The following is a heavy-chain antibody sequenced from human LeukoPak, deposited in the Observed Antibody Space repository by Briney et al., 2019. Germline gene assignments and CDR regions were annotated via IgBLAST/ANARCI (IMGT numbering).Heavy chain of an antibody. CDR1: GGSISSGSYY. V-gene: IGHV4-61*02. Sequence: SETLSLTCTVSGGSISSGSYYWSWIRQPAGKGLEWIGRIYTSGSTNYNPSLKSRVTISVDTSKNQFSLKLSSVTAADTAVYYCAREPTYYDYVDYWGQGTLVTVSS. CDR3: AREPTYYDYVDY. J-gene: IGHJ4*02. D-gene: IGHD3-16*01. CDR2: IYTSGST.